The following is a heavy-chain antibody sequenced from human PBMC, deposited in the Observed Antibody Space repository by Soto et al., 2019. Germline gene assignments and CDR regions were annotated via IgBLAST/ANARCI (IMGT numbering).Heavy chain of an antibody. D-gene: IGHD2-2*01. CDR1: GFNLGRYW. CDR3: AKGGRYFCSTTSCPLGYYYGMDV. CDR2: ISATGGST. J-gene: IGHJ6*02. Sequence: GGSLRLSCAASGFNLGRYWMHWVRQAPGKGLVWVSRISATGGSTYYADSVNGRFTISRDNSKNTLYLQMNSLRAEDTAVFYCAKGGRYFCSTTSCPLGYYYGMDVWGQGTTVTVS. V-gene: IGHV3-23*01.